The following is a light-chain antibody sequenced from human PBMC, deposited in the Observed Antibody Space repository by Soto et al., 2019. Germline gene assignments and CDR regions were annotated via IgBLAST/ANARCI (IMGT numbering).Light chain of an antibody. CDR2: ATS. CDR1: QSVSSN. CDR3: QQYNNWPIT. V-gene: IGKV3-15*01. J-gene: IGKJ5*01. Sequence: IVMTQSPATLSVSPGERATLSCRASQSVSSNLAWYQQKPGQAPRLLIYATSSRATGVPTRFSGSGSGTEFTLTISSLQSEDFAVYYCQQYNNWPITFGQGTRLEI.